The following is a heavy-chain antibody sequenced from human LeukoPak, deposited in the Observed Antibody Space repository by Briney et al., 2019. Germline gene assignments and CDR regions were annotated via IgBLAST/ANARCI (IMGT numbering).Heavy chain of an antibody. Sequence: GGSLRLSCAASGFTVSSNYMSWVRQAPGKGLEWVSSISSSSSYIYYADSVKGRFTISRDNAKNSLYLQMNSLRAEDTAVYYCARWEIGGSCDIWGQGTMVTVSS. V-gene: IGHV3-21*01. J-gene: IGHJ3*02. CDR3: ARWEIGGSCDI. CDR1: GFTVSSNY. CDR2: ISSSSSYI. D-gene: IGHD2-15*01.